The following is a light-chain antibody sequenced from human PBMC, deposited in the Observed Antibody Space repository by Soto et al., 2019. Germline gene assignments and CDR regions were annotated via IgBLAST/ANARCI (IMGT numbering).Light chain of an antibody. J-gene: IGKJ1*01. CDR2: KVS. CDR3: MQGTHLRWT. V-gene: IGKV2-30*01. Sequence: DVVMTQSPLSLPVTLGQPASISCRSSQSLVYSDGNTYLNWFQHRPGQSPRRLIYKVSNRDSGVPDRFSGSGSGTHFTLKISRVEAEDVGVYYCMQGTHLRWTFGQGTKVEIK. CDR1: QSLVYSDGNTY.